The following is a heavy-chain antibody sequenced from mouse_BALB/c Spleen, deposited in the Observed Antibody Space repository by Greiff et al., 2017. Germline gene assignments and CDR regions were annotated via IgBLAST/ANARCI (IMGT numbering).Heavy chain of an antibody. V-gene: IGHV1-12*01. D-gene: IGHD2-14*01. Sequence: VQLQQPGAELVKPGASVKMSCKASGYTFTSYNMHWVKQTPGQGLEWIGAIYPGNGDTSYNQKFKGKATLTADKSSSTAYMQLSSLTSEDSAVYYCARGRYDAWFAYWGQGTLVTVSA. CDR1: GYTFTSYN. J-gene: IGHJ3*01. CDR3: ARGRYDAWFAY. CDR2: IYPGNGDT.